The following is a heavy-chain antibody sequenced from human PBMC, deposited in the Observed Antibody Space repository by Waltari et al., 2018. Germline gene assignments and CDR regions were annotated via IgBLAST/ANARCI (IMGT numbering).Heavy chain of an antibody. V-gene: IGHV3-30*18. CDR2: IWYDGSNK. CDR1: GFTFSSHG. CDR3: AKSLLYYDSSGGYFDY. J-gene: IGHJ4*02. D-gene: IGHD3-22*01. Sequence: QVQLVESGGGVVQPGRSLRLSCAASGFTFSSHGLPWVSQAPGQWWKGVEWVAVIWYDGSNKYYADSVKGRFTISRDNSKNTLYLQMNSLRAEDTAMYYCAKSLLYYDSSGGYFDYWGQGTLVTVSS.